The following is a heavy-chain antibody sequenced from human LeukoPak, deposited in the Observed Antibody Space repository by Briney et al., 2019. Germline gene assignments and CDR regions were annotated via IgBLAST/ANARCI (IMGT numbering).Heavy chain of an antibody. J-gene: IGHJ6*04. Sequence: GGTLRLSCAASGFTFSSYEMNWVRQAPGKGLEWVSYINSSGSTIYYAASVKGRFTISRDNAKNSLYLQMNSLRAEDTAVYYCAELGITMIGGVWGKGTTVTISS. CDR1: GFTFSSYE. V-gene: IGHV3-48*03. CDR2: INSSGSTI. D-gene: IGHD3-10*02. CDR3: AELGITMIGGV.